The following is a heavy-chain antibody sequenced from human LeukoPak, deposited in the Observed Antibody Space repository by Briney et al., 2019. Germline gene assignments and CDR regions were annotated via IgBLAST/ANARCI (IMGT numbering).Heavy chain of an antibody. CDR2: LYSGGST. Sequence: PRGSLRLSCAASEFTVSSNYMNWVRQAPGKGLEWVSVLYSGGSTYYADSVKGRFTISRDNSKNTLYLQMNSLRAEDTAVYYCAKRINYYDSSGYIDYWGQGALGTVSS. CDR3: AKRINYYDSSGYIDY. D-gene: IGHD3-22*01. V-gene: IGHV3-53*01. J-gene: IGHJ4*02. CDR1: EFTVSSNY.